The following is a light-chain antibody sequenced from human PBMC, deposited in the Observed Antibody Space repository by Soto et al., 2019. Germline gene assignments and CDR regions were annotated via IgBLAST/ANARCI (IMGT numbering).Light chain of an antibody. CDR3: TSYAGNNTLV. CDR2: EVS. V-gene: IGLV2-8*01. Sequence: QSALPQPPSASGSPGQSVTISCTGTSSDVGGYNYVSWYQQHPGKPPKLMIYEVSKRPSGVPDRFSGSKSGNTASLTVSGLQADDEADYYCTSYAGNNTLVFGTGTKVTVL. J-gene: IGLJ1*01. CDR1: SSDVGGYNY.